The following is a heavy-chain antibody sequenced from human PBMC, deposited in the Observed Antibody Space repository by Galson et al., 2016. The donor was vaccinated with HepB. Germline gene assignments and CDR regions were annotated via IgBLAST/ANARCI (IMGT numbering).Heavy chain of an antibody. CDR1: GFTLSHYA. D-gene: IGHD3-16*02. Sequence: SLRLSCATSGFTLSHYAMHWVRQAPGKGLESVAIISYDGSSKYYPDSVKGRFTISRDISNNTVYLHMKSLRAEDTALYYCRAILRVGELALFDAFEMWGQGTRVTVSS. V-gene: IGHV3-30*04. J-gene: IGHJ3*02. CDR3: RAILRVGELALFDAFEM. CDR2: ISYDGSSK.